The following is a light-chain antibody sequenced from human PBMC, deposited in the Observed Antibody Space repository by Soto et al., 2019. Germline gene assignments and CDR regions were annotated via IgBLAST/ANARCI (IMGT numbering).Light chain of an antibody. V-gene: IGLV2-8*01. Sequence: QSALTQPPSASGSPGQSVAISCTGTSSDVGGYNYVSWYQQHPGKAPKLMIYEVNKRPSGVPGRFSGSKSGNTASLTISGLQAADEADYYCSLYTSENTYVFGTGTKLTVL. CDR1: SSDVGGYNY. CDR2: EVN. J-gene: IGLJ1*01. CDR3: SLYTSENTYV.